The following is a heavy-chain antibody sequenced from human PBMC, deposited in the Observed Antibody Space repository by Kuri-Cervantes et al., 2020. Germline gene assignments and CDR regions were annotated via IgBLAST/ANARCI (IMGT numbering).Heavy chain of an antibody. CDR1: GYTFTSYD. D-gene: IGHD2-2*01. J-gene: IGHJ3*02. CDR3: ARYCSTTSCFYTPNRPDAFDI. V-gene: IGHV1-18*01. Sequence: ASVKVSCKASGYTFTSYDISWVRQAPGQGPEWMGWISAYNGDTKYAQKIQGRVTMTTDTSTTTAYMELRSLRSDDTAVYFCARYCSTTSCFYTPNRPDAFDIWGQGTMVTVSS. CDR2: ISAYNGDT.